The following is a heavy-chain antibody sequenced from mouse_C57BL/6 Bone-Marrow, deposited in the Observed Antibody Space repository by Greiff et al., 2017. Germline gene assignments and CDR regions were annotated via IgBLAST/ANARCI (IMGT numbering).Heavy chain of an antibody. CDR2: IDPENGDT. CDR3: TTGLWFAY. D-gene: IGHD2-13*01. V-gene: IGHV14-4*01. J-gene: IGHJ3*01. CDR1: GFNIKDDY. Sequence: EVQLQQSGAELVRPGASVKLSCTASGFNIKDDYMHWVKQRPEQGLEWIGWIDPENGDTEYASKFQGKATITADTSSNTAYLQLSSLTSEDTAVYYCTTGLWFAYWGQGTLVTVSA.